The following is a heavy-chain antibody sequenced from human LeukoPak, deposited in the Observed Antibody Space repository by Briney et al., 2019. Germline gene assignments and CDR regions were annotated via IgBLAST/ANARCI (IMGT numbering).Heavy chain of an antibody. CDR3: AHRVMVRGVIIYDY. D-gene: IGHD3-10*01. J-gene: IGHJ4*02. V-gene: IGHV2-5*02. Sequence: SGPTLVNPTQTLTLTCTFSGFSLSTSRVGVGWIRQPPGKALEWLVLIYWDDDKRYSPSLKSRLTITKDTSKNQVVLIMTNMDPVDTGTYYCAHRVMVRGVIIYDYWGQGTLVTVSP. CDR2: IYWDDDK. CDR1: GFSLSTSRVG.